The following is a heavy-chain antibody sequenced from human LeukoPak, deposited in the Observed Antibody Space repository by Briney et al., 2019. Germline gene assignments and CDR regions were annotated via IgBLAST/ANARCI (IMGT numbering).Heavy chain of an antibody. CDR3: ASSPIAAAGYAKNWFDP. J-gene: IGHJ5*02. CDR2: IYYSGST. V-gene: IGHV4-59*12. D-gene: IGHD6-13*01. CDR1: GGSISSYY. Sequence: SETLSLTCTVSGGSISSYYWSWIRQPPGKGLEWIGYIYYSGSTNYNPSLKSRVTISVDTSKNQFSLKLSSVTAADTAVYYCASSPIAAAGYAKNWFDPWGQGTLVTVSS.